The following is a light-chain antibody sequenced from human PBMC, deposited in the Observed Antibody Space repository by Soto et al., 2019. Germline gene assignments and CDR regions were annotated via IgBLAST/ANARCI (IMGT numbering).Light chain of an antibody. J-gene: IGLJ2*01. CDR3: SSYATNKDVL. CDR1: SSDVGAYNY. Sequence: QSVLTQPASVSGSPGQSITISCTGTSSDVGAYNYVSWYQLHPGEAPTLFIYDVTNRPSGVSNRFSGSKSGNTASLTISGLQAEDEAYYYCSSYATNKDVLFGGGTKLTVL. CDR2: DVT. V-gene: IGLV2-14*03.